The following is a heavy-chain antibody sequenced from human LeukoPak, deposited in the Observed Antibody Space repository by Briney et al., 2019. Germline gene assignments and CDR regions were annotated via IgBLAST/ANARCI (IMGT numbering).Heavy chain of an antibody. J-gene: IGHJ4*02. CDR3: ARGGPNHGFDY. V-gene: IGHV1-2*07. Sequence: ASVKVSCKASVYTFTGYYMHWVRQAPGQGLEWMGWVISNNGDTKYAHKYQGRVTMTRDTSINTLYMELSMVTSDDTAMYYCARGGPNHGFDYWGQGILITVSS. D-gene: IGHD1-14*01. CDR2: VISNNGDT. CDR1: VYTFTGYY.